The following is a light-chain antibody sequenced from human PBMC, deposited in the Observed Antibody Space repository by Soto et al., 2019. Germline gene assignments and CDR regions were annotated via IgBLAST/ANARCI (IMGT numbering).Light chain of an antibody. CDR2: DAS. J-gene: IGKJ4*01. CDR1: QSVSSY. V-gene: IGKV3-11*01. CDR3: QQRSNWPTT. Sequence: EIVLTQSPATLSLSPGERATLSCRASQSVSSYLAWYQQKPGQAPRLLIYDASNRATVIPARFSGSGSGTDFTLTISSLEPEGFAVYYCQQRSNWPTTFGGGTKVEIK.